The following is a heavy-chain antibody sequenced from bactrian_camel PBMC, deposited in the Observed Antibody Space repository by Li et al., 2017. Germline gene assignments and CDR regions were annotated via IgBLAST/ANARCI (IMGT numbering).Heavy chain of an antibody. CDR1: GFTFSTYA. CDR2: INIGGGGT. J-gene: IGHJ4*01. CDR3: AADYGWGFNY. V-gene: IGHV3S31*01. D-gene: IGHD5*01. Sequence: VQLVESGGGLVQPGGSLRLSCAASGFTFSTYAMMWVRQAPGKGLEWVSRINIGGGGTYYADSVKGRFTISRDNAKNTLYLQMISLKPEDTAMYYCAADYGWGFNYWGQGTQVTVS.